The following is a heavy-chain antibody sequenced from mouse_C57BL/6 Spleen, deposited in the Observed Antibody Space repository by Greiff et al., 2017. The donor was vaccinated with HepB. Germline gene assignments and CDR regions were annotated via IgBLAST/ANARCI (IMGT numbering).Heavy chain of an antibody. CDR2: INPSNGGT. CDR3: ARSKVYDYDGHWYFDV. CDR1: GYTFTSYW. V-gene: IGHV1-53*01. D-gene: IGHD2-4*01. Sequence: QVQLQQPGTELVKPGASVKLSCKASGYTFTSYWMHWVKPRPGQGLEWIGNINPSNGGTNYNEKFKSQATLTVDKASSTAYMRLSSLTSEDSAVYYCARSKVYDYDGHWYFDVWGTGTTVTVSS. J-gene: IGHJ1*03.